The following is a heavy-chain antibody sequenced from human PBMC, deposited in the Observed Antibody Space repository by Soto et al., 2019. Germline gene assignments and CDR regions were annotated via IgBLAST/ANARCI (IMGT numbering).Heavy chain of an antibody. V-gene: IGHV1-3*01. Sequence: ASVKVSCKASGYTFTNYGIHWVRQAPGQRLGWMGWINAGNGNTKYSQKFQGRVTITRDTSAGTAYMELSSLRSEDTAVYYCARSGYSSGWYHWYFDFWGRGTLVTVSS. CDR3: ARSGYSSGWYHWYFDF. D-gene: IGHD6-19*01. CDR1: GYTFTNYG. J-gene: IGHJ2*01. CDR2: INAGNGNT.